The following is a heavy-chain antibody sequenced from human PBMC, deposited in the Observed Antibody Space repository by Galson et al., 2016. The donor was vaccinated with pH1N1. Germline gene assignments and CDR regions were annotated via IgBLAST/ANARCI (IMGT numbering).Heavy chain of an antibody. Sequence: SVKVSCKASGYTCTTSYIHWVRQAPGEGLEWTGVIDPSGGGTTYAQKFQARVTMTRDTSTNTVYLDLTRLKSEDTSVYYCTRDLGRRREFWGQGTLVTVSS. J-gene: IGHJ4*02. CDR1: GYTCTTSY. CDR2: IDPSGGGT. V-gene: IGHV1-46*01. CDR3: TRDLGRRREF. D-gene: IGHD1-26*01.